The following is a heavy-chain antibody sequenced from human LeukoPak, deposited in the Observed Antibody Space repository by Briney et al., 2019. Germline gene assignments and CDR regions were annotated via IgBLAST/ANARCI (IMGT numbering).Heavy chain of an antibody. CDR2: NYPNSGGT. D-gene: IGHD3-10*01. CDR1: GYTFTCCY. J-gene: IGHJ4*02. Sequence: ASVKVSFKASGYTFTCCYIHWVRQAHGQGLEWMGWNYPNSGGTNYAQKFQGRVTMTRDTSISTAYMELSRLRSDETAVYYCARVLGRGQRTLWRQGTLVTVSS. V-gene: IGHV1-2*02. CDR3: ARVLGRGQRTL.